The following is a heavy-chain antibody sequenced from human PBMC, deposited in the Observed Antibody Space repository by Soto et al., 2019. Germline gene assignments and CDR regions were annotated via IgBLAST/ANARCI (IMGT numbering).Heavy chain of an antibody. CDR3: AREGNLGRWLQPLDF. J-gene: IGHJ4*02. CDR1: CDSLSACS. CDR2: IHYNGNT. Sequence: SETLSLPCTVSCDSLSACSWRWVRQPPGKGLEWIGNIHYNGNTKYSPSLKSRVTMSVDTSKNHFSLRLISVTAADTAIYFCAREGNLGRWLQPLDFWGQGTLVTVSS. V-gene: IGHV4-59*01. D-gene: IGHD5-12*01.